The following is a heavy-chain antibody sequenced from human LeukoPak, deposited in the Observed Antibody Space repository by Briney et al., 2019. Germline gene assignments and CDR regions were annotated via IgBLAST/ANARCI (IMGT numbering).Heavy chain of an antibody. CDR3: AKGGYYYYMDV. V-gene: IGHV3-23*01. Sequence: GGTLRLSCAASQFIFRNYGMTWVRQAPGKGLEWVSGISGSAGSTYSADSVKGRFTISRDNSKNRLYLQMNSLRAEDTAVYYCAKGGYYYYMDVWGKGTTVTVSS. J-gene: IGHJ6*03. CDR1: QFIFRNYG. CDR2: ISGSAGST.